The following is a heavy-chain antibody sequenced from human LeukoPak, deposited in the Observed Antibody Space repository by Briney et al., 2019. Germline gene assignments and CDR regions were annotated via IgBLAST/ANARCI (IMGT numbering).Heavy chain of an antibody. V-gene: IGHV4-39*01. Sequence: SETLSLTCTVSGGSISSSSYYRGWIRQPPGKGLEWIGSIYYSGSTYYNPSLKSRVTISVDTSKNQFSLKLSSVTAADTAVYYCAVSGSYYGWFDPWGQGTLVTVSS. CDR2: IYYSGST. CDR3: AVSGSYYGWFDP. CDR1: GGSISSSSYY. D-gene: IGHD1-26*01. J-gene: IGHJ5*02.